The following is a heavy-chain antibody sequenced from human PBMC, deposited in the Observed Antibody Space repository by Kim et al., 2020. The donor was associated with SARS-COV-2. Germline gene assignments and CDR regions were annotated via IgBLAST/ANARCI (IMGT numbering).Heavy chain of an antibody. Sequence: GGSLRLSCVVSGFTFSDYEMNWVRQTPGKGLEWIAYIISGGTTYYSDSVKGRFTISRDNAKNSLYLQMNSLRGEDTGLYYCARDKEGSGVYFDHWGQGTLVTVSS. J-gene: IGHJ4*02. CDR1: GFTFSDYE. V-gene: IGHV3-48*03. CDR3: ARDKEGSGVYFDH. CDR2: IISGGTT.